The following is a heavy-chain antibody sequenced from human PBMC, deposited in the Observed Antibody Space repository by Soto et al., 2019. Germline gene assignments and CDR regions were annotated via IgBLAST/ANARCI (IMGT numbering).Heavy chain of an antibody. Sequence: QVQLVQSGAEVKKPGSSVKVSCKASGGTFSTYAISWVRQAPGQGLEWMGGIIPLFGTANYAQKFQGRVTITADESTSTAYMELSSLRSEDTAVYYCARGTIVVLPAANYYFDYWGQGTLVTVSS. CDR1: GGTFSTYA. V-gene: IGHV1-69*01. CDR2: IIPLFGTA. D-gene: IGHD2-2*01. CDR3: ARGTIVVLPAANYYFDY. J-gene: IGHJ4*02.